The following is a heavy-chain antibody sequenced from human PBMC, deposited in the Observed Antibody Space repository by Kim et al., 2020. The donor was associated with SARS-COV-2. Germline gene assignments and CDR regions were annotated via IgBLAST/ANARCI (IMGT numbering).Heavy chain of an antibody. CDR2: IYYSGST. D-gene: IGHD3-10*01. CDR1: SGSIRSGSYY. V-gene: IGHV4-39*01. CDR3: AGQVVELQFGELPNY. J-gene: IGHJ4*02. Sequence: SETLSLTCTVSSGSIRSGSYYWGWLRQPPGKGLEWIGSIYYSGSTHYNPSLKRRVPISVETSKNQFSLKLTSVTAADTAVYYGAGQVVELQFGELPNYWGQGTLVTVSS.